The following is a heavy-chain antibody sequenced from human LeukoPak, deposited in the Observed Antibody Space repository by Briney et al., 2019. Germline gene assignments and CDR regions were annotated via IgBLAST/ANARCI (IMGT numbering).Heavy chain of an antibody. CDR2: IYSGGST. Sequence: GGSLRLSCAASGFTVSSNYMSWVRRAPGKGLEWVSVIYSGGSTYYADSVKGRFTISRHNSKNTLYLQMNSLRAEDTAVYYCARDLGPANYGMDVWGQGTTVTVSS. J-gene: IGHJ6*02. D-gene: IGHD7-27*01. V-gene: IGHV3-53*04. CDR3: ARDLGPANYGMDV. CDR1: GFTVSSNY.